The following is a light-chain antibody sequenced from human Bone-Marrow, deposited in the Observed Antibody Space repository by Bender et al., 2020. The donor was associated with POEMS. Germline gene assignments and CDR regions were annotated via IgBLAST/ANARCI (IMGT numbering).Light chain of an antibody. J-gene: IGLJ3*02. CDR3: GSWDSSLNAWL. Sequence: QSVLTQPPSASGTPGQSVIISCSGTDSNFGGNNVNWYQHLPGSAPRLVVYSNYQRPSGIPDRVSGSKSGTSATLSITGLQTGDEADYYCGSWDSSLNAWLFGGGTMLTVL. V-gene: IGLV1-44*01. CDR1: DSNFGGNN. CDR2: SNY.